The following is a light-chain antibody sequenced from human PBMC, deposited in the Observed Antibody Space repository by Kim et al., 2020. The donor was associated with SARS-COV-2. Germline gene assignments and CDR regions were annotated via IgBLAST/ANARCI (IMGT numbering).Light chain of an antibody. J-gene: IGKJ4*01. Sequence: PGVSAILSCRASHNVGISLACYQQTPGQAPRLLIYDVAIRAAGIPDRFSGSGSGTAFTRTIGSLAPEDFAIYYCQQRGSWPPALTFGGGTKVDIK. CDR2: DVA. V-gene: IGKV3-11*01. CDR1: HNVGIS. CDR3: QQRGSWPPALT.